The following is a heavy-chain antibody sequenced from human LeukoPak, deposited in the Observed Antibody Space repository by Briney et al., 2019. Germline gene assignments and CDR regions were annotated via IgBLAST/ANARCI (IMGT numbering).Heavy chain of an antibody. CDR3: ARVSCSSTSCSSWWFDP. J-gene: IGHJ5*02. V-gene: IGHV4-30-4*01. CDR1: GGSISSGDYY. D-gene: IGHD2-2*01. Sequence: SETLSLTCTVSGGSISSGDYYWSWIRQPPGTGLEWIGYIYYSGSTYYNPSLKSRVTISVDTSKNQFSLKLSSVTAADTAVYYCARVSCSSTSCSSWWFDPWGQGTLVTVSS. CDR2: IYYSGST.